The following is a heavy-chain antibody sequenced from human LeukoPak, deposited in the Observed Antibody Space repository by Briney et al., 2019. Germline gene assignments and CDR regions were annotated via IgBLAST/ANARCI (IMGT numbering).Heavy chain of an antibody. J-gene: IGHJ4*02. V-gene: IGHV4-61*08. D-gene: IGHD3-10*01. CDR2: IYYSGST. Sequence: SETLSLTCTVSGGSISSGDYYWSWVRQPPGKGLEWIGYIYYSGSTNYNPSLKSRVTISVDTSKNQFSLKLSSVTAADTAVYYCARYYYGSGSYYNGTPLFDYWGQGTLVTVSS. CDR3: ARYYYGSGSYYNGTPLFDY. CDR1: GGSISSGDYY.